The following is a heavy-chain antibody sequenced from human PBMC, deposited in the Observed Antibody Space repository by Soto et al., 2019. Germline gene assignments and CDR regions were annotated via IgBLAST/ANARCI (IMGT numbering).Heavy chain of an antibody. CDR2: ISSSGVST. CDR3: TKDALQGEVAGPNWFDS. J-gene: IGHJ5*01. CDR1: GFTFSNYA. V-gene: IGHV3-23*01. Sequence: EVQLLESGGGLVEPGGSLRLSCAASGFTFSNYALNWVRQAPGKGLEWVSGISSSGVSTHYADSVKGRFTISRDNSKNTLAVEMNSRRAEDTAVSYGTKDALQGEVAGPNWFDSWGQGTRGTVSS. D-gene: IGHD6-19*01.